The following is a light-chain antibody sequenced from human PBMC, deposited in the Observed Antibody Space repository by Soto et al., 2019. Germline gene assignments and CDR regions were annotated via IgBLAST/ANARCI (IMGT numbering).Light chain of an antibody. J-gene: IGKJ5*01. CDR1: QSLSSIY. Sequence: EVVLTQSPGTLSLSPGESATLSCRASQSLSSIYLAWYQQKPGQAPRLLLYGTSNRATGIPDRFSGSGSGTDLTLTISRLETEDFAAYYCHQRSNWPPDTFGLGTRLEIK. CDR2: GTS. CDR3: HQRSNWPPDT. V-gene: IGKV3D-20*02.